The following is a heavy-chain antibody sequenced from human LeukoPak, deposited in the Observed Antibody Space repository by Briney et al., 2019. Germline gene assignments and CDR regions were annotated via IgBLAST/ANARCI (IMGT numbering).Heavy chain of an antibody. CDR2: INPNSGGT. J-gene: IGHJ4*02. Sequence: ASVKVSCKASGYTFTGYYMHWVRQAPGQGLEWMGWINPNSGGTNYAQKFQGRVTMTRDTSISTAYMELSRLRSDDTAVYYCARDRAGYCSGGSCNYFDYWGQGTLVTVSS. V-gene: IGHV1-2*02. CDR1: GYTFTGYY. D-gene: IGHD2-15*01. CDR3: ARDRAGYCSGGSCNYFDY.